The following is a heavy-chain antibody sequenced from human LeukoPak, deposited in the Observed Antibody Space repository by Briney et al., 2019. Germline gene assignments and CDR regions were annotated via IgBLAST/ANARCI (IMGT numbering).Heavy chain of an antibody. CDR3: AKMYYDILTGYETAYNWFDP. CDR2: ISGSGGST. Sequence: SGGSLRLSCAASGFTFSSYAMSWVRQAPGKGLEWVSAISGSGGSTYYADSVKGRFTISRDNSKNTLYLQMNSLRAEDTAVYYCAKMYYDILTGYETAYNWFDPWGQGTLVTVSS. J-gene: IGHJ5*02. CDR1: GFTFSSYA. V-gene: IGHV3-23*01. D-gene: IGHD3-9*01.